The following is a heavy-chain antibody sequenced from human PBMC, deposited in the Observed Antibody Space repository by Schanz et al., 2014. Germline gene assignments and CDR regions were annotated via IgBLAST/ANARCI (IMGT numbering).Heavy chain of an antibody. CDR2: ISSGGGST. CDR1: GFTFSSYA. J-gene: IGHJ4*02. V-gene: IGHV3-23*04. CDR3: ARGGFFDSTSFES. Sequence: EVHLVASGGGLVQPGGSLRLSCAASGFTFSSYAMSWVRQAPGKGLEWVSSISSGGGSTYYADSVKGRFTISRDNAKNSLYLQMNSLRAEDTAVYYCARGGFFDSTSFESWGQGTLVTVSS. D-gene: IGHD2-2*01.